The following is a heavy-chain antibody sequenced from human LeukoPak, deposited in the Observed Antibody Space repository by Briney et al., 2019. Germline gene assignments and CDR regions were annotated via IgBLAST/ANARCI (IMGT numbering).Heavy chain of an antibody. CDR3: ARQSRDGSKTRGYYFDY. Sequence: GESLKISCKGSGYSFTSYWIGWMRQLPGKGLEWMGIIYPGDSDTRYSPSFQGQVTISADKSISTAYLQWSSLKASETAMYYCARQSRDGSKTRGYYFDYWGQGTLVTVS. D-gene: IGHD3-10*01. CDR2: IYPGDSDT. V-gene: IGHV5-51*01. CDR1: GYSFTSYW. J-gene: IGHJ4*02.